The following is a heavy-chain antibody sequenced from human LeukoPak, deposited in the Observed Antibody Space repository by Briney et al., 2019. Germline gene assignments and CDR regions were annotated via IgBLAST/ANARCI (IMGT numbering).Heavy chain of an antibody. V-gene: IGHV3-30*02. D-gene: IGHD6-13*01. J-gene: IGHJ4*02. Sequence: GGSLRLSCAASGFTFSSYGMHWVRQAPGKGLEWVAFIRYDGSNKYYADSVKGRFTISRDNSKNTLYLQMNSLRAEDTAVYYCARSPDTAAGTLDYWGQGTLVTVSS. CDR2: IRYDGSNK. CDR3: ARSPDTAAGTLDY. CDR1: GFTFSSYG.